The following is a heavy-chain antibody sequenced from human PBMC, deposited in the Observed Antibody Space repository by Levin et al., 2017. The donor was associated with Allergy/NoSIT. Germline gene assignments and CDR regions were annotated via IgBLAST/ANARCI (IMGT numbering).Heavy chain of an antibody. J-gene: IGHJ4*02. V-gene: IGHV3-23*01. D-gene: IGHD4-17*01. Sequence: LSLPCAASGFTFSSYAMSWVRQAPGKGLEWVSAISGSGGSTYYADSVKGRFTISRDNSKNTLYLQMNSLRAEDTAVYYCAKDLYGDYTTCFDYWGQGTLVTVSS. CDR2: ISGSGGST. CDR3: AKDLYGDYTTCFDY. CDR1: GFTFSSYA.